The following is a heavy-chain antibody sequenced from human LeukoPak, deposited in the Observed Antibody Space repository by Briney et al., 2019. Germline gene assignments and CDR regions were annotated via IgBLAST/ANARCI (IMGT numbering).Heavy chain of an antibody. J-gene: IGHJ6*02. V-gene: IGHV1-69*13. CDR3: ARDSFHYGGKGANYYGMDV. CDR2: IIPIFGTA. D-gene: IGHD4-23*01. Sequence: ASVKVSCKASGGTFSSYAISWVRQAPGQGLKWMGGIIPIFGTANYAQKFQGRVTITADESTSTAYMELSSLRSEDTAVYYCARDSFHYGGKGANYYGMDVWGQGTTVTVSS. CDR1: GGTFSSYA.